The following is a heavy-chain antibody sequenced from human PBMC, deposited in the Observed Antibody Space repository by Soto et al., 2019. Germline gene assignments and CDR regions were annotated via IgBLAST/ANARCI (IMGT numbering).Heavy chain of an antibody. D-gene: IGHD2-2*01. Sequence: GESLKISCAASGFTFSSYWMHWVRQAPGKGLVWVSRINSDGSSTSYADSVKGRFTISRDNAKNTLYLQMNSLRAEDTAVYYCAREVNPARRPPYYYYKYVWGKGTTVTVS. V-gene: IGHV3-74*01. CDR3: AREVNPARRPPYYYYKYV. CDR1: GFTFSSYW. CDR2: INSDGSST. J-gene: IGHJ6*03.